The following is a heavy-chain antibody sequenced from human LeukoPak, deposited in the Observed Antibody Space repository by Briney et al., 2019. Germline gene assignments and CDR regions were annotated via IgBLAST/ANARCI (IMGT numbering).Heavy chain of an antibody. CDR1: GGSISSYY. CDR2: IYYSGST. Sequence: SETLSLTCTVSGGSISSYYWSWIRQPPGKGLEWIGYIYYSGSTNYNPSLKSRVTISVDTSKNQFSLKLSSVTAADTAVYYCEAGQEDDFDYWGQGTLVTVSS. V-gene: IGHV4-59*08. CDR3: EAGQEDDFDY. J-gene: IGHJ4*02. D-gene: IGHD6-19*01.